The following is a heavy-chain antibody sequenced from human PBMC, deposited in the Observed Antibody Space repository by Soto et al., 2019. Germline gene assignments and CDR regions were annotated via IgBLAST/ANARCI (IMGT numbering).Heavy chain of an antibody. CDR1: GFSFNEAW. Sequence: EVQLVESAGGLVQPGGSLRLSCVASGFSFNEAWMNWVRRAPGEGLEWVGRIKTSAGGGATDYAAPVQGRFTISRDDSKTALYLHMNSLRTEDTAIYYCTTGSVEGIWGQGTMVTVSS. CDR3: TTGSVEGI. V-gene: IGHV3-15*07. J-gene: IGHJ6*01. CDR2: IKTSAGGGAT. D-gene: IGHD2-15*01.